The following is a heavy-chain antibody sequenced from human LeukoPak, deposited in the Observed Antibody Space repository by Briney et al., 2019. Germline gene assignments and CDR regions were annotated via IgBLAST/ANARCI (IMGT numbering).Heavy chain of an antibody. Sequence: SETLSLTCTVSGGSISSTSDYWGWIRQPPGKGLEWIGSIYYSGSTNYNPSLKSPITISVETSKNQFSLKLSSVTAAHTAVYYCARRNYYGSGRRFDPWGQGTLVTVSS. J-gene: IGHJ5*02. D-gene: IGHD3-10*01. CDR2: IYYSGST. CDR3: ARRNYYGSGRRFDP. CDR1: GGSISSTSDY. V-gene: IGHV4-39*07.